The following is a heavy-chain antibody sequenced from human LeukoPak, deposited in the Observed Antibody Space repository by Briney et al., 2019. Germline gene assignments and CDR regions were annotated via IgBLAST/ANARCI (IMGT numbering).Heavy chain of an antibody. D-gene: IGHD3-10*01. CDR3: AKLMVRGVISDNWFDP. V-gene: IGHV3-23*01. Sequence: AGGSLRLSCAASGFTFSSYAMSWVLQAPGKGLEWVSAISGSGGSTYYADSVKGRFTISGDNSKNTLYLQMNSLRAEDTAVYYCAKLMVRGVISDNWFDPWGQGTLVTVSS. CDR1: GFTFSSYA. CDR2: ISGSGGST. J-gene: IGHJ5*02.